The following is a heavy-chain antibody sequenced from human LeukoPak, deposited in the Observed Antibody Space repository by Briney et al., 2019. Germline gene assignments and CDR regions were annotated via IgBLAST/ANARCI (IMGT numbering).Heavy chain of an antibody. CDR1: GYTFTSYG. V-gene: IGHV1-18*01. D-gene: IGHD6-13*01. CDR3: AREGPQYSSPYDY. CDR2: ISAYNGNT. J-gene: IGHJ4*02. Sequence: ASVKVSCKASGYTFTSYGINWVRQAPGQGLEWMGWISAYNGNTNYAQKLQGRVSMTTDTSTSTAYMELRSLSSDDTAVYFCAREGPQYSSPYDYWGLGTLVTVSS.